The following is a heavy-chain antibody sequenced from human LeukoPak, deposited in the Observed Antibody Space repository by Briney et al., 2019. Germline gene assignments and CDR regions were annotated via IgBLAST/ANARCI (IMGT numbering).Heavy chain of an antibody. D-gene: IGHD6-13*01. V-gene: IGHV1-2*02. CDR1: GYTFTGYY. CDR3: ARTDSSSWYLAGFDP. CDR2: INPNSGGT. J-gene: IGHJ5*02. Sequence: ASVKVSCKASGYTFTGYYMHWVRQAPGQGLEWMGWINPNSGGTNYAQKFQGRVTMTRDTSISTAYMELSRLRSDDTAVYYCARTDSSSWYLAGFDPWGQGTLVTASS.